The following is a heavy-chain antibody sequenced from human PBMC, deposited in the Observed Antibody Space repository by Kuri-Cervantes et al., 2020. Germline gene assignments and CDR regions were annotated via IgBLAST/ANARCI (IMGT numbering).Heavy chain of an antibody. CDR2: MNPNSGDT. CDR3: ARIHYYYYGMDV. J-gene: IGHJ6*02. V-gene: IGHV1-8*02. Sequence: ASVKVSCKASGYTFTGYYMHWVRQAPGQGLEWMGWMNPNSGDTGYAQKFQGRVTMTRNTSISTAYMELSSLRSEDTAVYYCARIHYYYYGMDVWGQGTTVTVSS. CDR1: GYTFTGYY.